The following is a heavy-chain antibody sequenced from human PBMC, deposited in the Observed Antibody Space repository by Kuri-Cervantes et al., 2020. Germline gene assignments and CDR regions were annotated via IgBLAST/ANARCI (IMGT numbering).Heavy chain of an antibody. V-gene: IGHV3-9*01. CDR1: GVTFDDYA. J-gene: IGHJ4*02. CDR3: AKDNRYYYDSSGPLDY. CDR2: INWNSDSI. D-gene: IGHD3-22*01. Sequence: GGSLRVWCAASGVTFDDYAMHWVRQAPGKGLEWVLTINWNSDSIDYADSVKGRFTISRDNAKNSLYLQMNSLRAEDTALYYCAKDNRYYYDSSGPLDYWGQGTLVTVSS.